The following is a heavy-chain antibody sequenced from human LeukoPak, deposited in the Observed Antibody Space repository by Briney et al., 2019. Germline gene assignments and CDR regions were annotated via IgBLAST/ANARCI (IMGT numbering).Heavy chain of an antibody. CDR3: ATVGCNGATRYTQYFHS. V-gene: IGHV3-53*01. CDR2: IYSGGRT. Sequence: PGGSLRLSCAASGIAVNSNYMSWVRQAPGKGLEWVSLIYSGGRTEYAGSVRGRFTIFRDNSENTVYLQMNSLRVEDTAMYFCATVGCNGATRYTQYFHSWGQGTLVTVSP. CDR1: GIAVNSNY. J-gene: IGHJ1*01. D-gene: IGHD3-16*02.